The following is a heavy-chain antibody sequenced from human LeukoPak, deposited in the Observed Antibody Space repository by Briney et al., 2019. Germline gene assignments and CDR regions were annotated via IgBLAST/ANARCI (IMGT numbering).Heavy chain of an antibody. CDR1: GFTFSIYW. CDR2: INSDGSST. J-gene: IGHJ4*02. D-gene: IGHD3-9*01. CDR3: ARDPTYDILTGYTDY. Sequence: GGSLRLSCAASGFTFSIYWMHWVRQAPGKGLVWVSRINSDGSSTSYADSVKGRFTISRDNAKNTLYLQMNGLRAEDTAVYYCARDPTYDILTGYTDYWGQGTLVTVSS. V-gene: IGHV3-74*01.